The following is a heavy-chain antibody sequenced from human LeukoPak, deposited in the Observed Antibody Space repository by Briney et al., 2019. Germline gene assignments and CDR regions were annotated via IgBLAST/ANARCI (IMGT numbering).Heavy chain of an antibody. Sequence: GGSLRLSCAASGFIFSDYSMSWIRQAPEKGLESVAHISGSELSIYYADSVKGRFTISRDNSKNTLYLQMNSLRAEDTAVYYCAKDLVVHYGDYFAAFDIWAKGKWSPSLQ. D-gene: IGHD4-17*01. V-gene: IGHV3-23*01. CDR2: ISGSELSI. J-gene: IGHJ3*02. CDR1: GFIFSDYS. CDR3: AKDLVVHYGDYFAAFDI.